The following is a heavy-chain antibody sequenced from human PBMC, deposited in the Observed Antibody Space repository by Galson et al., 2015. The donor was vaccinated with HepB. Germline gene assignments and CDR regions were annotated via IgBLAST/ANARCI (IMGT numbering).Heavy chain of an antibody. Sequence: SVKVSCKASRYSFTNYGMNWVRQVPGQGLEWMGWINTDTGHPTYAQGFTGRFVFSLDTSVSTAYLQISSLKAEDTAMYYCARHHGAFDIWGQGTMVTVSS. CDR1: RYSFTNYG. J-gene: IGHJ3*02. V-gene: IGHV7-4-1*02. CDR2: INTDTGHP. CDR3: ARHHGAFDI.